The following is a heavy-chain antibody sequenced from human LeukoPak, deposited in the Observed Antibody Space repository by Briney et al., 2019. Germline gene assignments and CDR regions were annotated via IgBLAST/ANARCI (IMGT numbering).Heavy chain of an antibody. V-gene: IGHV4-61*01. CDR1: GGSITSSSYY. D-gene: IGHD4-17*01. Sequence: PSETLSLTCTVSGGSITSSSYYWSWIRQPPGKGLEWIGYIYYSGSTNYNPSLKSRVTISVDTSKNQFSLKLSSVTAADTAVYYCARGGIDGDYAYYFDYWGQGTLVTVSS. J-gene: IGHJ4*02. CDR2: IYYSGST. CDR3: ARGGIDGDYAYYFDY.